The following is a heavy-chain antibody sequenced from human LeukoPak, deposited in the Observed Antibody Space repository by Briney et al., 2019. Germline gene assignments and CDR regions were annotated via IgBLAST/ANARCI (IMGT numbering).Heavy chain of an antibody. D-gene: IGHD3-22*01. J-gene: IGHJ4*02. CDR1: GGSISSGGYY. CDR2: IYYSGST. Sequence: SETLSLTCTVSGGSISSGGYYWSWIRQHPGKGLEWIGYIYYSGSTYYNPSLKSRVTISVDTSKNQFSLKLSSVTAADTAVYYCARLYDSSGYDGNFDYWGQGTLVTVSP. V-gene: IGHV4-31*03. CDR3: ARLYDSSGYDGNFDY.